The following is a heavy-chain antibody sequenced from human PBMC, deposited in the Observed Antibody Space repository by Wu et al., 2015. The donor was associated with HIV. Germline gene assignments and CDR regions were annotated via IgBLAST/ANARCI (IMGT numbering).Heavy chain of an antibody. J-gene: IGHJ6*02. V-gene: IGHV1-69*05. D-gene: IGHD3-22*01. CDR3: ARDNDRFYDSSGYYTVGYYYYGMDV. Sequence: QVQLVQSGAEVKKPGSSVKVSCKASGGTFSSYAISWVRQAPGQGLEWMGGIIPIFGASNFAQKFQGRVTITTDESTSTAYMELSSLRSEDTAVYYCARDNDRFYDSSGYYTVGYYYYGMDVWGQGTTVTVSS. CDR1: GGTFSSYA. CDR2: IIPIFGAS.